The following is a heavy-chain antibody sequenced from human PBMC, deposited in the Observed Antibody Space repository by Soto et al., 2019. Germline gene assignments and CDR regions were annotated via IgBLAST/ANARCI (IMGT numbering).Heavy chain of an antibody. J-gene: IGHJ4*02. CDR2: IVPSDSYT. V-gene: IGHV5-10-1*01. Sequence: GESLKISCKGSGYSFTSYWISWVRQMPGKGLEWLVRIVPSDSYTNYSPSFQGHVTILADKSFSTAYLQWSSLKASDTAMYYCARLQAAAGDNDLTFDYWGQGTLVTVSS. D-gene: IGHD6-13*01. CDR1: GYSFTSYW. CDR3: ARLQAAAGDNDLTFDY.